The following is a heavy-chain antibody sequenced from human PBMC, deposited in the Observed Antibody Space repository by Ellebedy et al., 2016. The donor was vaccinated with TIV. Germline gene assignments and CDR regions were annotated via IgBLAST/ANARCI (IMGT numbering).Heavy chain of an antibody. CDR2: IDPSDSYT. CDR3: ATYCGGDCSPSYYYYYGMDV. Sequence: KVSCXGSGYSFTSYWITWVRQMPGKGLEWMGRIDPSDSYTSYSPSFRGHVTISADKSINTVYLEWSSLKASDTAMYYCATYCGGDCSPSYYYYYGMDVWGQGTAVTASS. V-gene: IGHV5-10-1*01. CDR1: GYSFTSYW. J-gene: IGHJ6*02. D-gene: IGHD2-21*01.